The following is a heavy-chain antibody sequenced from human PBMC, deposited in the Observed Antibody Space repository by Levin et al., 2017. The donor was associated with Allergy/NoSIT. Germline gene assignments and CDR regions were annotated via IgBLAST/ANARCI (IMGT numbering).Heavy chain of an antibody. CDR3: ARRETTVTTPYDY. CDR1: GGTFSSYA. V-gene: IGHV1-69*13. D-gene: IGHD4-17*01. Sequence: SVKVSCKASGGTFSSYAISWVRQAPGQGLEWMGGIIPIFGTANYAQKFQGRVTITADESTSTAYMELSSLRSEDTAVYYCARRETTVTTPYDYWGQGTLVTVSS. J-gene: IGHJ4*02. CDR2: IIPIFGTA.